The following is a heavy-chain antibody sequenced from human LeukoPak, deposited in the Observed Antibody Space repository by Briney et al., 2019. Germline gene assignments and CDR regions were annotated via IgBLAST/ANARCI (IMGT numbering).Heavy chain of an antibody. Sequence: SETLSLTCTVSGGSISSGGYSWSWIRQPPGKGLEWIGYIYHSGSTYYNPSLKSRVTISVDRSKNQFSLKLSSVTAADTAVYYCARGGYSGYDSHNWDFDLWGRGTLVTVSS. CDR1: GGSISSGGYS. CDR3: ARGGYSGYDSHNWDFDL. J-gene: IGHJ2*01. CDR2: IYHSGST. V-gene: IGHV4-30-2*01. D-gene: IGHD5-12*01.